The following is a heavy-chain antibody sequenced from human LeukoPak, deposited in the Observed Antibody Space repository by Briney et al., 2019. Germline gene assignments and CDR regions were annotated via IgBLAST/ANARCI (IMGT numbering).Heavy chain of an antibody. V-gene: IGHV1-69*13. CDR3: ARDRTRQLRFLERRYYYYYYGMDV. CDR2: IIPIFGRA. Sequence: SVKVSCKASGGTFSRYAISWVRQAPGRRLEWMGGIIPIFGRANYAQKFQGRVTITADESTSTAYMELSSLRSEDTAVYYCARDRTRQLRFLERRYYYYYYGMDVWGQGTTVTVSS. J-gene: IGHJ6*02. D-gene: IGHD3-3*01. CDR1: GGTFSRYA.